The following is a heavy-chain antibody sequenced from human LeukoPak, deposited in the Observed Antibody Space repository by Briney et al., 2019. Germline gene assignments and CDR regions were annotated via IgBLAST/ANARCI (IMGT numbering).Heavy chain of an antibody. CDR1: GGTFSSYA. D-gene: IGHD6-6*01. Sequence: SSVKVSCKASGGTFSSYAISWVRQAPGQGLEWMGGIIPIFGTANYAQKFQGRVTITADESTSTAYMELSSLRSEDTAVYHCARAGVAARLTPFDYWGQGTLVTVSS. J-gene: IGHJ4*02. CDR3: ARAGVAARLTPFDY. V-gene: IGHV1-69*01. CDR2: IIPIFGTA.